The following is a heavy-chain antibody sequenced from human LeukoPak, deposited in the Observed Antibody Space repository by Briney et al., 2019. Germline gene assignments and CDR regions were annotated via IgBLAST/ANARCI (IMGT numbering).Heavy chain of an antibody. CDR2: IYSGGDT. CDR1: GFTVSTNY. CDR3: ARLMAVSGDSPFDP. J-gene: IGHJ5*02. V-gene: IGHV3-53*01. D-gene: IGHD6-19*01. Sequence: AGSLRLSCAASGFTVSTNYMTWVRQAPGKGLEWVSVIYSGGDTYYADSVKGRFTISRDNSKNTLYLQMNSLRAEDTAVYYCARLMAVSGDSPFDPWGQGTLVTVSS.